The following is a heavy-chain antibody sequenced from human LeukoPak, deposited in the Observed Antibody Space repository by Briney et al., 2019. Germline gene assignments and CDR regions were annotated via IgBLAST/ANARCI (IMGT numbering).Heavy chain of an antibody. J-gene: IGHJ4*02. V-gene: IGHV3-48*03. CDR2: ISSSSSAR. Sequence: PGGSLRLSCAASGFTFSSYEMNWVRQAPGKGLEWLAYISSSSSARFYADSVKGRFTVSRDNSKDSLDIQINSLRVEATAIYYCAREEADCGGACFLLWGQGTLVPVSS. CDR3: AREEADCGGACFLL. CDR1: GFTFSSYE. D-gene: IGHD2-21*02.